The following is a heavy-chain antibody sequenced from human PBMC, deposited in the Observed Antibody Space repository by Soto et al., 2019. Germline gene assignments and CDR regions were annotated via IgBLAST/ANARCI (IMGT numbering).Heavy chain of an antibody. V-gene: IGHV1-24*01. D-gene: IGHD3-10*01. Sequence: ASVKVSCKVSGYTLTELSMHWVRQAPGKGLEWMGGFDPEDGETIYAQKFQGRVTMTEDTSTDTAHMELSSLRSEDTAVYYCETGGGYGSGSYYYNWFDPWGQGTLVTVSS. CDR3: ETGGGYGSGSYYYNWFDP. CDR1: GYTLTELS. J-gene: IGHJ5*02. CDR2: FDPEDGET.